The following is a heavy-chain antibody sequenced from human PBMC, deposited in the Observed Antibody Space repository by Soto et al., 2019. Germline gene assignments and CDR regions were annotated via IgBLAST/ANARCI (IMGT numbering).Heavy chain of an antibody. CDR3: AKAGGYDPSRDDAFDI. V-gene: IGHV3-9*01. CDR1: GFTFDDYA. J-gene: IGHJ3*02. Sequence: GGSLRLSCAASGFTFDDYAMHWVRQAPGKGLEWVSGISWNSGSIGYADSVKGRFTSSRDNAKNSLYLQMNSLRAEATALYYCAKAGGYDPSRDDAFDIWGQGTMVTVSS. D-gene: IGHD5-12*01. CDR2: ISWNSGSI.